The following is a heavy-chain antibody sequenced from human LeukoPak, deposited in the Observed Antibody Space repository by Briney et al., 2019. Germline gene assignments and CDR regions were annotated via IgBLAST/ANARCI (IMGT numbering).Heavy chain of an antibody. CDR1: GFTFSSYA. V-gene: IGHV3-23*01. D-gene: IGHD5-12*01. CDR2: ISGSGGST. CDR3: AKDGGDSGYDFGFDY. J-gene: IGHJ4*02. Sequence: PGGSLRLSCAASGFTFSSYAMSWVRQAPGKGLEWVSAISGSGGSTYYADSVKGRFTISRDNSKNTLYLQMNSLGAEDTAVYYCAKDGGDSGYDFGFDYWGQGTLVTVSS.